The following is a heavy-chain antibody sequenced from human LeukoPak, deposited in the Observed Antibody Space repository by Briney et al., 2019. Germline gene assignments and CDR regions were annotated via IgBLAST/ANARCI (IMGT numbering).Heavy chain of an antibody. CDR3: AREKSWSRDY. D-gene: IGHD2-8*01. J-gene: IGHJ4*02. CDR1: GFTFSSYG. CDR2: IRYDGSNK. V-gene: IGHV3-30*02. Sequence: PGGSLRLSCAASGFTFSSYGMHWVRQAPGKGLEWVAFIRYDGSNKYYADSVKGRFTISRDNAKNSLYLQMNSLRVDDTAVYYCAREKSWSRDYWGQGTLVTVSS.